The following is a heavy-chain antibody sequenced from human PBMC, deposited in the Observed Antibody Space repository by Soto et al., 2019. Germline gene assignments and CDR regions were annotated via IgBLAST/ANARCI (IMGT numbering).Heavy chain of an antibody. CDR2: IYWDGDK. CDR3: VRLLWFGELT. CDR1: EFSLSTSGVG. V-gene: IGHV2-5*02. Sequence: QITLKESGPPLGKPTQTLTLTCTISEFSLSTSGVGVGWIRQPPGKALDWLALIYWDGDKRYSPSLKSRLTITKDTSKNQVVLTMTNMDPVDTATYYCVRLLWFGELTWGQGTLVTVSS. D-gene: IGHD3-10*01. J-gene: IGHJ4*02.